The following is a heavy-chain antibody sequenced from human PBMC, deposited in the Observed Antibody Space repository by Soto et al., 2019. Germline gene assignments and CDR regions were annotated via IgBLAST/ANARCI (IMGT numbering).Heavy chain of an antibody. V-gene: IGHV3-23*01. CDR2: ISGSGDST. CDR3: AKATMVVLVIHEFDS. J-gene: IGHJ4*02. D-gene: IGHD3-22*01. CDR1: GFTFSSYA. Sequence: PGGSLRLSCAASGFTFSSYAMSWVRQAPGKGLEWVSGISGSGDSTNYADSVKGRFTISRDNSQNTLYLQMNSLRAEDTAVYYCAKATMVVLVIHEFDSWGQGSLVTVSS.